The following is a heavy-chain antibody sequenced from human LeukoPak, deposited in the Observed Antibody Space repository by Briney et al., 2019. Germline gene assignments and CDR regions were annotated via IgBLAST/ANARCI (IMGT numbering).Heavy chain of an antibody. D-gene: IGHD3-10*01. V-gene: IGHV1-18*01. CDR1: GYTFTSYG. J-gene: IGHJ6*02. CDR2: ISAYNGNT. CDR3: ARNPLITIVRGGNHYFRMDL. Sequence: GASVKVSCKASGYTFTSYGISWVRQAPGQGLEWMGWISAYNGNTNYAQKLQGRVTMTTDTSTSTAYMELRSLRSDDTAVYYCARNPLITIVRGGNHYFRMDLRGQGTTVTVSS.